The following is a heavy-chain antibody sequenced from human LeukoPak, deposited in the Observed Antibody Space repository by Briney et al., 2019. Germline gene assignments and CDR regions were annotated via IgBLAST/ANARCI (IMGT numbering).Heavy chain of an antibody. CDR3: AKDLGYCGGDCYSGFDC. CDR1: GFTFSNYA. D-gene: IGHD2-21*02. J-gene: IGHJ4*02. CDR2: FSGGGGSA. V-gene: IGHV3-23*01. Sequence: PGASLRLSCAASGFTFSNYAMSWVRQAPGKGLEWVSAFSGGGGSAYYADSVKGRFTISRDNSKNTLYLQMNSLRADDTALYYCAKDLGYCGGDCYSGFDCWGQGTLVTVSS.